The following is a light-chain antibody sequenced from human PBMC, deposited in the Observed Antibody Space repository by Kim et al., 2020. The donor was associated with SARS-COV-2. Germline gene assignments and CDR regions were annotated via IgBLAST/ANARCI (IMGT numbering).Light chain of an antibody. CDR2: DAT. V-gene: IGKV1-39*01. Sequence: DIEMTQSPSSLSAWVGDRVTISCRASQTIAKYVNWYQQRPGKAPKILLFDATTLHVGVPSRFSGSASGTDFTLTISGVQVEDFATYFCQQSYTNPITFGQGTRLEIK. CDR1: QTIAKY. J-gene: IGKJ5*01. CDR3: QQSYTNPIT.